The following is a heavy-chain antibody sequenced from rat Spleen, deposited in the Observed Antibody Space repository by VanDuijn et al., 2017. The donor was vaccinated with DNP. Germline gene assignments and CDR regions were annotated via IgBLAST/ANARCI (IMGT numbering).Heavy chain of an antibody. Sequence: EVQLVESGGGLVQPGRSLKLSCAASGFTFSDYYMAWVRQAPTKGLEWVAYISYDGVSTYNGGSVKGRFTISRDIAKNTLYLEMNSLRSEDMATYYCARHVLPLRVWDYWGQGVMVTVSS. V-gene: IGHV5-22*01. CDR3: ARHVLPLRVWDY. J-gene: IGHJ2*01. D-gene: IGHD1-4*01. CDR2: ISYDGVST. CDR1: GFTFSDYY.